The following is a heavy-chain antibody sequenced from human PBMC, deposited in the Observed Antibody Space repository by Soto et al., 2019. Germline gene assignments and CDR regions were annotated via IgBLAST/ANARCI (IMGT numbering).Heavy chain of an antibody. CDR2: IIPILGTA. CDR1: GGTFSSYA. V-gene: IGHV1-69*06. CDR3: AREVGAVAAPNWFAP. J-gene: IGHJ5*02. Sequence: QVQLVQSGAEVKKPGSSVKVSCKASGGTFSSYAISWVRQAPGQGLEWMGGIIPILGTANYAQKFQGRVTITADKSATAAYMELSSLRSEDTAVDYCAREVGAVAAPNWFAPWGKGTLVAVSS. D-gene: IGHD6-19*01.